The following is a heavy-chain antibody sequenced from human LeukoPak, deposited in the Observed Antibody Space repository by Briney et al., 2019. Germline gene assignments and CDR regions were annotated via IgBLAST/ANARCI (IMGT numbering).Heavy chain of an antibody. V-gene: IGHV1-2*02. CDR1: GYTFTGYY. Sequence: ASVKVSCKASGYTFTGYYMHWVRQAPGQGLEWMGWINPNSGGTNYAQKFQGRVIMTRDTSIGTAYMELSRLRSDDTAVYYCARDGNMVNWFDPWGQGTLVTVSS. D-gene: IGHD3-10*01. CDR2: INPNSGGT. J-gene: IGHJ5*02. CDR3: ARDGNMVNWFDP.